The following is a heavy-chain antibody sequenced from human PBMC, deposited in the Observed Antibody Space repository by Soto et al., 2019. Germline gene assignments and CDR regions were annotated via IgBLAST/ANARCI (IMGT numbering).Heavy chain of an antibody. J-gene: IGHJ4*02. Sequence: QITLKESGPTLVKPTQTLTLTCTFSGFSLSTSGVGVGWIRQPPGKALEWLALVYWDDEKRYSPSLKSSLTIPKHPSKSQLVLTLTTMDPVDTATYYCAHRPNCWSTSCFYSDYGGQGILVTVSS. CDR1: GFSLSTSGVG. D-gene: IGHD2-2*01. CDR2: VYWDDEK. V-gene: IGHV2-5*02. CDR3: AHRPNCWSTSCFYSDY.